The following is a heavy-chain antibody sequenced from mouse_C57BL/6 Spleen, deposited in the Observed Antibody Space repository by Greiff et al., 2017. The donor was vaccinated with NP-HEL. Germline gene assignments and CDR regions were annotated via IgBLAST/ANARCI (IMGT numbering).Heavy chain of an antibody. CDR1: GFTFSSYA. CDR2: ISSGGDYI. J-gene: IGHJ2*01. V-gene: IGHV5-9-1*02. D-gene: IGHD1-1*01. CDR3: TRVVATLYYFDY. Sequence: DVMLVESGEGLVKPGGSLKLSCAASGFTFSSYAMSWVRQTPEQRLEWVAYISSGGDYIYYADTVKGRFTISRDNARNTLYLQMSSLKSEDTAMYYCTRVVATLYYFDYWGQGTTLTVSS.